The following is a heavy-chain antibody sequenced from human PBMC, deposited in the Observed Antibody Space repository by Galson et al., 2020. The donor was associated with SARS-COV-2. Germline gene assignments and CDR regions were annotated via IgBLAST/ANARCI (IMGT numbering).Heavy chain of an antibody. V-gene: IGHV3-21*01. D-gene: IGHD3-22*01. J-gene: IGHJ4*02. Sequence: GGSLRLSCAASGFTFSSYSMNWVRQAPGKGLEWVSSISSSSSYIYYADSVKGRFTISRDNAKNSLYLQMNSLRAEDTAVYYCARDRPSYYDSSGYPLDYWGQGTLVTVSS. CDR1: GFTFSSYS. CDR2: ISSSSSYI. CDR3: ARDRPSYYDSSGYPLDY.